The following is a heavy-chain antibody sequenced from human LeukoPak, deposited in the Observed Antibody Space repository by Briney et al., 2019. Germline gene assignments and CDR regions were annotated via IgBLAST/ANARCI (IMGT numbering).Heavy chain of an antibody. CDR2: ISKTGSSI. Sequence: GGSLRLSCAASGFNFSDYYMSWIRQAPGKGLEWVSYISKTGSSIKYADSVKGRFTLSRDNAKKSLYLQMNSLRAEDTAVYYCAREPPADGTMIVVVIDAFDIWGQGTMVTVSS. CDR3: AREPPADGTMIVVVIDAFDI. D-gene: IGHD3-22*01. J-gene: IGHJ3*02. CDR1: GFNFSDYY. V-gene: IGHV3-11*04.